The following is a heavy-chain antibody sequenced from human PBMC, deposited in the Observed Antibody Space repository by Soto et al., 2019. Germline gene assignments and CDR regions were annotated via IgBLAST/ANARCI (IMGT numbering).Heavy chain of an antibody. D-gene: IGHD3-3*01. Sequence: PGESLKISCKGSGYSFTSYWIGWVRQMPGKGLEWMGIIYPGDSDTRYSPAFQGQVTSSADKSNSTAYLQWSSLKASDTTMYYYARHQKTTYYDFWRAAYYYYYMDVWGKGNMVTVSS. J-gene: IGHJ6*03. CDR2: IYPGDSDT. CDR1: GYSFTSYW. V-gene: IGHV5-51*01. CDR3: ARHQKTTYYDFWRAAYYYYYMDV.